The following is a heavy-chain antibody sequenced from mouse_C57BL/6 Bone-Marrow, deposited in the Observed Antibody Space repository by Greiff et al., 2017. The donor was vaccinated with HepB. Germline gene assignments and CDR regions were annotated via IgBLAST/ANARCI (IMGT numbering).Heavy chain of an antibody. CDR3: ARHGGYYGNGGFAY. D-gene: IGHD2-1*01. V-gene: IGHV2-6-1*01. CDR1: GFSLTSYG. CDR2: IWSDGST. J-gene: IGHJ3*01. Sequence: QVQLKESGPGLVAPSQSLSITCTVSGFSLTSYGVHWVRQPPGKGLEWLVVIWSDGSTTYNSALKSRLSISKDNSKSHVFLKMNSLQTDDTAMYYCARHGGYYGNGGFAYWGQGTLVTVSA.